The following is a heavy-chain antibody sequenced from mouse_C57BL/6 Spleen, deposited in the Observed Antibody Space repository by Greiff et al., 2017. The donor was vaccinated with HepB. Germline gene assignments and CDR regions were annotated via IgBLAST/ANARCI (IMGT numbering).Heavy chain of an antibody. CDR2: IDPSDSET. CDR1: GYTFTSYW. V-gene: IGHV1-52*01. Sequence: VQLQQPGAELVRPGSSVKLSCKASGYTFTSYWMHWVKQRPIQGLEWIGNIDPSDSETHYNQKFKDKATLTVDKSSSTAYMQLSSLTSEDSAVYYCARQLNYGSSKYYFDYWGQGTTLTVSS. CDR3: ARQLNYGSSKYYFDY. J-gene: IGHJ2*01. D-gene: IGHD1-1*01.